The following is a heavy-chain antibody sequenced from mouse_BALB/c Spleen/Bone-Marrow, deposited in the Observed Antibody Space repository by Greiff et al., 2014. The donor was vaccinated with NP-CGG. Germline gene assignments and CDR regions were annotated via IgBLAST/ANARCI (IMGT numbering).Heavy chain of an antibody. CDR2: NDPYSGGT. V-gene: IGHV1S135*01. Sequence: EVQVVESGPELVKPGASVKVSCKASGYAFTNYNMYWVKQSHGKSLEWTGYNDPYSGGTNYNQKFKGKATLTVDKSSSTAYMHLNSLTSEDSAVYYCARLGTTAVPDYWGQGTTLTVSS. D-gene: IGHD1-1*01. CDR3: ARLGTTAVPDY. CDR1: GYAFTNYN. J-gene: IGHJ2*01.